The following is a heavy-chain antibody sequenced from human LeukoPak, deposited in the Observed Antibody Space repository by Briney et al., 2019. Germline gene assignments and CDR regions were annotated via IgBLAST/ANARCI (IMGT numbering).Heavy chain of an antibody. CDR3: ARLNYYYDSSGYYYYYGMDV. J-gene: IGHJ6*02. CDR1: GGSISSSNW. CDR2: IYHSGST. V-gene: IGHV4-4*02. D-gene: IGHD3-22*01. Sequence: SETLSLTCAVSGGSISSSNWWSWVRQPPGKGLEGIGEIYHSGSTNYNPSLKSRVTISVDKSKNQFSLKLSSVTAADTAVYYCARLNYYYDSSGYYYYYGMDVWGQGTTVTVSS.